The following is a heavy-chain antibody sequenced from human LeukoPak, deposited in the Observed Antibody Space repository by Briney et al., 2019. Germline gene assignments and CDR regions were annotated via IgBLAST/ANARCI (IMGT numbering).Heavy chain of an antibody. D-gene: IGHD6-19*01. CDR2: ISYDGSNK. J-gene: IGHJ4*02. CDR1: GFTFSSYA. V-gene: IGHV3-30-3*01. Sequence: PGGSLRLSCAASGFTFSSYAMHWVRQAPGKGLEWVAVISYDGSNKYYADSVKGRFTISRDNSKNTLYLQMNSLRAEDTAVYYCAKDREGGSGWTLGGDYWGQGTLVTVSS. CDR3: AKDREGGSGWTLGGDY.